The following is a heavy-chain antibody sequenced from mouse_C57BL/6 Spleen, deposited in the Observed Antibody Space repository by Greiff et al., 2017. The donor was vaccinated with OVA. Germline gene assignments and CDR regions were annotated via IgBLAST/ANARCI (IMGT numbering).Heavy chain of an antibody. CDR3: ARTSSYYGSSRYWYFDV. J-gene: IGHJ1*03. CDR1: GYTFTSYW. CDR2: IDPSDSET. V-gene: IGHV1-52*01. Sequence: QVQLQQPGAELVRPGSSVKLSCKASGYTFTSYWMHWVKQRPIQGLEWIGNIDPSDSETHYNQKFKDKATLTVDKSSSTAYMQLSSLTSEDSAVYYGARTSSYYGSSRYWYFDVWGTGTTVTVSS. D-gene: IGHD1-1*01.